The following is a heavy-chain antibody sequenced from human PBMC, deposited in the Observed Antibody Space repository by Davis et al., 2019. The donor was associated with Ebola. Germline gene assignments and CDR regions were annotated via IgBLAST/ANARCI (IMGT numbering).Heavy chain of an antibody. V-gene: IGHV5-51*01. CDR2: IYPGDSDT. CDR3: ARWNIAANYYYYGMDV. Sequence: GESLKISCKGSGYSFTSYWIAWVRQMPGKGLEWMGIIYPGDSDTRYSPSFQGQVTISADKSISTAYLQWSSLKASDTAMYYCARWNIAANYYYYGMDVWGQGTTVTVSS. CDR1: GYSFTSYW. D-gene: IGHD6-13*01. J-gene: IGHJ6*02.